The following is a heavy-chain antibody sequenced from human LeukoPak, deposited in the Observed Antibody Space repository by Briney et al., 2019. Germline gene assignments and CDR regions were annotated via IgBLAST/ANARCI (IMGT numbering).Heavy chain of an antibody. V-gene: IGHV4-61*02. CDR3: ARALYSDYDSSGAKTDLFDY. CDR2: IYTSGST. Sequence: PSQTLSLTCTVSGGSINSGSYYWSWIRQPAGKGLEWIGCIYTSGSTNYNPSLKSRVTISVDTSKNQFSLKLSSVTAADTAVYYCARALYSDYDSSGAKTDLFDYWGQGTLVTVSS. D-gene: IGHD3-22*01. J-gene: IGHJ4*02. CDR1: GGSINSGSYY.